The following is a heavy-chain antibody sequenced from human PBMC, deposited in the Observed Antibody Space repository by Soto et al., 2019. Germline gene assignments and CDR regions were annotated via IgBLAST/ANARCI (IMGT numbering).Heavy chain of an antibody. V-gene: IGHV3-23*01. Sequence: GGSLRLSCAASGFTFSDYAMSWVSQTTGKGLEWVSAIRGSGDTTHYANSMKGRFTISRDNSKNTLYLQMSSLRAEDTAVYYCAKGRGYCTSTSCYVGSDYWGQGTLVTVSS. J-gene: IGHJ4*02. D-gene: IGHD2-2*01. CDR2: IRGSGDTT. CDR1: GFTFSDYA. CDR3: AKGRGYCTSTSCYVGSDY.